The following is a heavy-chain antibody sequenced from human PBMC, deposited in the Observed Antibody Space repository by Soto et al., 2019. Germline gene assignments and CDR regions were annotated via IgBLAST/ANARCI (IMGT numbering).Heavy chain of an antibody. CDR1: GFTFSTYA. V-gene: IGHV3-23*01. CDR2: MVGDGSSS. J-gene: IGHJ4*02. CDR3: AKDLRPYGRYDLDY. D-gene: IGHD2-15*01. Sequence: EVQLLESGGGLAQPGGSLRLSCAASGFTFSTYAMNWVRQAPGKGLEWVSVMVGDGSSSDYADSVRGRFTISRDNSKNTLYLQMNSLRAEDTALYYCAKDLRPYGRYDLDYWGQGTLVTVSS.